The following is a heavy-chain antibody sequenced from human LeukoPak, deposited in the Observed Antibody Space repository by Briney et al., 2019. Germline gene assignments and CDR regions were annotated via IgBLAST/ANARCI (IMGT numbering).Heavy chain of an antibody. D-gene: IGHD3-22*01. CDR1: GGSMSPFY. Sequence: SETLSLTCTVSGGSMSPFYWSWIRQSSGKGLEWIGSIYYSGGTNYNPSLKSRVTISVDTSKNQFSLKLSSVTAADTAVYYCARDLGHYSDSSVYYHNWFDPWGQGTLVTVSS. CDR3: ARDLGHYSDSSVYYHNWFDP. V-gene: IGHV4-59*01. CDR2: IYYSGGT. J-gene: IGHJ5*02.